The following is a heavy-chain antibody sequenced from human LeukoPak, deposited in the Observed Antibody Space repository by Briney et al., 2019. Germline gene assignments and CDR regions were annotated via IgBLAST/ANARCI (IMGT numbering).Heavy chain of an antibody. D-gene: IGHD3-3*01. CDR2: IKQNGNET. CDR3: ATDTYYDFWSGPVEY. J-gene: IGHJ4*02. Sequence: PGGSLRLSCAASGFTFSTYWMSWVRQAPGKGLEWVASIKQNGNETYYVDSVKGRITISRDNAKNSLYLQMNSLRAEDTAVYYCATDTYYDFWSGPVEYWGQGTLVTVSS. CDR1: GFTFSTYW. V-gene: IGHV3-7*01.